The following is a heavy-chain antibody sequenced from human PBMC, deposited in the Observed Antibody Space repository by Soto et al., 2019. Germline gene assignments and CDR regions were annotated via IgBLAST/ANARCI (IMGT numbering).Heavy chain of an antibody. J-gene: IGHJ5*02. CDR3: ARGSYYDFWSGYYNPSNNWFDP. V-gene: IGHV5-51*01. Sequence: SLKISCKGSGYSFTSYWIGWVRQMPGKGLEWMGIIYPGDSDTRYSPSFQGQVTISADKSISTAYLQWSSLKASDTAMYYCARGSYYDFWSGYYNPSNNWFDPWGQGTLVTVSS. D-gene: IGHD3-3*01. CDR2: IYPGDSDT. CDR1: GYSFTSYW.